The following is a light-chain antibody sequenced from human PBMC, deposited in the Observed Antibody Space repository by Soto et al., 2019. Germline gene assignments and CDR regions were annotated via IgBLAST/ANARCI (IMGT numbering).Light chain of an antibody. CDR2: AAS. J-gene: IGKJ2*01. CDR1: QSIGTS. V-gene: IGKV1-39*01. Sequence: DIQMTQSPSSLSASVGDRVTITCRASQSIGTSLNWYQQKPGEAPKLLIYAASSLQSGVPSRFRGSGSGTDFTLNISSLQPEDFATYYCQQSDHSPIYTFGQGTDLEIK. CDR3: QQSDHSPIYT.